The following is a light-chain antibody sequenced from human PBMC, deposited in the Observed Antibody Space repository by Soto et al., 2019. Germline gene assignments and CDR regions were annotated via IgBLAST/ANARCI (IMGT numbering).Light chain of an antibody. J-gene: IGLJ2*01. CDR3: CSYAGGTGVV. CDR2: EDI. V-gene: IGLV2-23*01. Sequence: QSALTQPASVSASPGQSITISCTGTSSDVGKYNLVSWYQQHPDKAPKLMIYEDIERPSGVSNRFSGSKSGNTASLTISGLQTEDEADYYCCSYAGGTGVVCGGGTKLTVL. CDR1: SSDVGKYNL.